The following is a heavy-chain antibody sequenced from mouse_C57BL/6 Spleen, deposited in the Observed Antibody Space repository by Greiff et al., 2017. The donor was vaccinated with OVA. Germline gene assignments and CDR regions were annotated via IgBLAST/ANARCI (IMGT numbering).Heavy chain of an antibody. Sequence: QVQLKESGPELVRPGVSVKISCKGSGYTFTDYAMHWVKQSHATSLEWIGVISTYYGDASYNQKFKDKATMTVDKSSSTAYMELARLTSEDSAVYYGARSRDYGRDDYDWFAYWGQGTLVTVSA. CDR2: ISTYYGDA. J-gene: IGHJ3*01. V-gene: IGHV1-67*01. CDR3: ARSRDYGRDDYDWFAY. D-gene: IGHD2-4*01. CDR1: GYTFTDYA.